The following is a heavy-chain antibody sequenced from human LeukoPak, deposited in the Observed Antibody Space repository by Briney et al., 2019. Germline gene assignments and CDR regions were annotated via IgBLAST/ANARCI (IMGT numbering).Heavy chain of an antibody. CDR1: GFTVSRNY. J-gene: IGHJ4*02. V-gene: IGHV3-66*01. CDR3: ARAGPSSSWHQFDY. Sequence: GESLRLSCAASGFTVSRNYMSWVRQAPGKGLEWVSVIYSGGRTYYADSVKGRFTISRDNSKNTLYLQMNSLRAEDTAVYYCARAGPSSSWHQFDYWGQGTLVTVSS. D-gene: IGHD6-13*01. CDR2: IYSGGRT.